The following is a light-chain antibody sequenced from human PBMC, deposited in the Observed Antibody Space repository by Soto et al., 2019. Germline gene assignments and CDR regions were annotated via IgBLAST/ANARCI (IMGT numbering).Light chain of an antibody. Sequence: DIQMTQTPSTLSASVGDRVTITCRASKSISLWLAWYQQKPGTAPKLLIYKASTLETGVPSRFSGSGSGTELTLTITDLKPDDFATYDCQQYSYVWTFGQGTQVDSK. J-gene: IGKJ1*01. CDR1: KSISLW. V-gene: IGKV1-5*03. CDR3: QQYSYVWT. CDR2: KAS.